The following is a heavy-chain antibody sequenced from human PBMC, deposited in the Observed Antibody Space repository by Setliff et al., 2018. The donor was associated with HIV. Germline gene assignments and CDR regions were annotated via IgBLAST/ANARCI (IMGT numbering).Heavy chain of an antibody. CDR3: ASTSGSGSAAVGDI. CDR1: GGSISTSNW. V-gene: IGHV4-28*01. D-gene: IGHD1-26*01. Sequence: SETLSLTCTVSGGSISTSNWWGWIRQTPGKGLEWIGYIYYSGSTNYNPSLKSRVTMSLDTSKNQFSLKLSSVTAADTAVYYCASTSGSGSAAVGDIWGQGTMVTVSS. J-gene: IGHJ3*02. CDR2: IYYSGST.